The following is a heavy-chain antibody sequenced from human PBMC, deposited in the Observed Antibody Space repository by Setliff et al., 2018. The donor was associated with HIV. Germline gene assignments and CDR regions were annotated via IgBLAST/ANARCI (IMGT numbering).Heavy chain of an antibody. CDR2: IYHGGTT. J-gene: IGHJ3*02. V-gene: IGHV4-38-2*02. Sequence: PSETLSLTCAVSGYSISSGYYWAWIRRPPGKGLEWIGSIYHGGTTYYNPSLKSRSTISEDTSKNQFSLSLSSVTAADTAVYYCVRDPPLTPTDADHPFDIWGQGTMVTVSS. CDR3: VRDPPLTPTDADHPFDI. CDR1: GYSISSGYY. D-gene: IGHD2-21*02.